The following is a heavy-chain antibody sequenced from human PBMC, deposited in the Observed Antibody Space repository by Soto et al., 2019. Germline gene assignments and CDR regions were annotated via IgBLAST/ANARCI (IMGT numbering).Heavy chain of an antibody. V-gene: IGHV3-7*04. CDR3: AKDASGWSVT. CDR1: GFTFSNFW. J-gene: IGHJ5*02. D-gene: IGHD6-19*01. Sequence: EEQLVESGGDLVQPGGSLRLSCAASGFTFSNFWMSWVRQTPGRGLEWVANMNQDGSEKYYLDSVRGRFTISRDNAKNSLSLQINSLRAEDTAVYYCAKDASGWSVTWGQGTPVIVSS. CDR2: MNQDGSEK.